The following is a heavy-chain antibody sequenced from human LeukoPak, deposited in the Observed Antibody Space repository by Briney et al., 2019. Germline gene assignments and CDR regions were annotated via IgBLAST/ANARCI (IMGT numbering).Heavy chain of an antibody. CDR2: ISYDGSNK. D-gene: IGHD1-26*01. J-gene: IGHJ4*02. V-gene: IGHV3-30*18. CDR1: GFTFSSYG. CDR3: AKCESGSYIGCGFDY. Sequence: GGSLRLSCAASGFTFSSYGMHWVRQAPGKGLEWVAVISYDGSNKYYADSVKGRFTISRDNSKNTLYLQMNSLRAEDTAVYYCAKCESGSYIGCGFDYWGQGTLVTVSS.